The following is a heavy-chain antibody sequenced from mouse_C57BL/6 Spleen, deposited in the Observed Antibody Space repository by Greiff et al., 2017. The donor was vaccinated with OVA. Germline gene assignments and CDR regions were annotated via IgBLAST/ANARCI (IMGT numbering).Heavy chain of an antibody. CDR1: GYTFTDYN. CDR2: INPNNGGT. V-gene: IGHV1-22*01. CDR3: ARYYYGSSLDY. D-gene: IGHD1-1*01. Sequence: VQLKESGPELVKPGASVKMSCKASGYTFTDYNMHWVKQSHGKSLEWIGYINPNNGGTSYNQKFKGKATLTVNKSSSTAYMELRSLTSEDSAVYYCARYYYGSSLDYWGQGTTLTVSS. J-gene: IGHJ2*01.